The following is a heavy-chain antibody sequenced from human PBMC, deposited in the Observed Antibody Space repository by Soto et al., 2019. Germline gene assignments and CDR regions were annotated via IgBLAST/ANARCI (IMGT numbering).Heavy chain of an antibody. CDR3: GRTKDYFYGVDV. V-gene: IGHV4-4*02. Sequence: QVQLQESAPGLVKPSGTLSLTCAVSGVSISSSQWWSWVRQPPGKGLKWMGEIYHNARTNYNPPLXSXFTMALDRSRHQVSLKLSSVTAADTATYYCGRTKDYFYGVDVWGQGTTVTVSS. CDR1: GVSISSSQW. CDR2: IYHNART. J-gene: IGHJ6*02.